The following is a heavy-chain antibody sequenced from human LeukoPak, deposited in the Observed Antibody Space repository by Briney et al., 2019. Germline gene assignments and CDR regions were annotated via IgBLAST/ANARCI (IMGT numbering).Heavy chain of an antibody. V-gene: IGHV3-48*03. J-gene: IGHJ4*02. CDR2: ISTTGSSI. CDR3: ASPMVRGPTS. Sequence: GGSLRLSCAASGFTFSSYEMNWVRQAPGKGLEWVSYISTTGSSIYYADSVKGRFTISRDNVKNLLYLQMNSLRAEDTAVYYCASPMVRGPTSWGQGTLVTVSS. D-gene: IGHD3-10*01. CDR1: GFTFSSYE.